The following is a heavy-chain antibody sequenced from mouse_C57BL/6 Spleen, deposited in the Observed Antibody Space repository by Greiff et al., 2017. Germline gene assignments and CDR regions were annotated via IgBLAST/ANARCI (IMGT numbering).Heavy chain of an antibody. CDR2: INPNYGTT. Sequence: EVKLVESGPELVKPGASVKISCKASGYSFTDYNMNWVKQSNGKSLEWIGVINPNYGTTSYNQKFKGKATLTVDQSSSTAYMHLNSLTSEDSAVXYCAYGSSLYYFDYWGQGTTLTVSS. J-gene: IGHJ2*01. CDR3: AYGSSLYYFDY. CDR1: GYSFTDYN. V-gene: IGHV1-39*01. D-gene: IGHD1-1*01.